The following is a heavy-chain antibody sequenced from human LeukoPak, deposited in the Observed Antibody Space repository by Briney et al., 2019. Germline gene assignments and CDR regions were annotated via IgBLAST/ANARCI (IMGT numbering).Heavy chain of an antibody. D-gene: IGHD2-15*01. J-gene: IGHJ4*02. CDR2: FYSGGST. V-gene: IGHV3-53*01. Sequence: GSLRLSCEASGLTVSSNHMSWVRQAPGKGLEWVSVFYSGGSTYYADSVKGRFTISRDNSKNTLYLQMNSLRAEDTAVYYCASAQKRILYLDYWGQGTLVTVSS. CDR3: ASAQKRILYLDY. CDR1: GLTVSSNH.